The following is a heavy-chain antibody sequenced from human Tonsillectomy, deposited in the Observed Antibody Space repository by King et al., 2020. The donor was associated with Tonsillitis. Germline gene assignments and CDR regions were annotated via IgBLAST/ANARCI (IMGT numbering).Heavy chain of an antibody. CDR2: ISGRGGNT. D-gene: IGHD1-14*01. J-gene: IGHJ4*02. CDR3: AKGVRYKDYAQAFDY. CDR1: GFTFSSYA. V-gene: IGHV3-23*04. Sequence: VQLVESGGGLVQPGGSLRLSCAASGFTFSSYAMNWVRQAPGRGLEWVSTISGRGGNTYYADSVKGRFTISRDNSKNTLYLQMKSLRGGDKAVYYCAKGVRYKDYAQAFDYWGQGTLVSVSS.